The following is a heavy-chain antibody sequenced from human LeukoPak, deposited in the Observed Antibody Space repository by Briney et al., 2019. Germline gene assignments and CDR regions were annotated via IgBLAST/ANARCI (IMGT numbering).Heavy chain of an antibody. CDR3: ARRRYSGSSQHFDY. CDR2: ISSRSSYI. CDR1: GFTFSSYS. Sequence: PGGSLRLSCAASGFTFSSYSMNWVRQAPGKGPEWVSSISSRSSYIYYVDSVKGRFTISRDNAQNSLYLQMNSLRAEDTAVYYCARRRYSGSSQHFDYWGQGTLVTVSS. V-gene: IGHV3-21*01. D-gene: IGHD1-26*01. J-gene: IGHJ4*02.